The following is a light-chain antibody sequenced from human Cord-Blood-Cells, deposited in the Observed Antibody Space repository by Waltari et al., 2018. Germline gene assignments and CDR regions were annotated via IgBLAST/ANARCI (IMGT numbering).Light chain of an antibody. J-gene: IGKJ4*01. CDR2: AAS. CDR1: QSISSY. V-gene: IGKV1-39*01. CDR3: QQSYSTPLT. Sequence: IQMTQSPYSLSVPVGDGITIPCRASQSISSYLKWYQQKPGNAPKLLIYAASSLQSGVPVRCSGSGSGTDFTLTISSLQPEDFATYYCQQSYSTPLTFGGGTKVEIK.